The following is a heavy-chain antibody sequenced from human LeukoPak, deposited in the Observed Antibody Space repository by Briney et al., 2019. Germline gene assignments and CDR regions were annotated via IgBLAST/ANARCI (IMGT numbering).Heavy chain of an antibody. J-gene: IGHJ6*03. CDR3: ARFAGPGYCSSTSCYPTDYYYYMDV. D-gene: IGHD2-2*01. V-gene: IGHV1-69*05. CDR2: IIPIFGTA. Sequence: GASVKVSCKTSGYTFTSYGVYWVRQAPGQGLEWMGGIIPIFGTANYAQKFQGRVTITTDESTSTAYMELSSLRSEDTAVYYCARFAGPGYCSSTSCYPTDYYYYMDVWGKGTTVTVSS. CDR1: GYTFTSYG.